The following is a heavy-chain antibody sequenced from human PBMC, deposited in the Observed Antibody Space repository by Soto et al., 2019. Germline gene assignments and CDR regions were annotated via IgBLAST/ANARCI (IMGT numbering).Heavy chain of an antibody. CDR1: GFTFDDYA. J-gene: IGHJ4*02. Sequence: EVQLVESGGGLVQPGRSLRLSCAASGFTFDDYAMHWVRQAPGQGLEWVLGIGWNSGIIDYADSVKGRFTISRDNAKNYLYLQMNDLSDEDTALYYCAKGYSYGVLEPLGYWGQGTLVTVSS. D-gene: IGHD5-18*01. CDR2: IGWNSGII. CDR3: AKGYSYGVLEPLGY. V-gene: IGHV3-9*01.